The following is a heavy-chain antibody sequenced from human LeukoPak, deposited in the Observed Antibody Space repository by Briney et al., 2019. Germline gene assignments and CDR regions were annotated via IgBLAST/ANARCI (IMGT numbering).Heavy chain of an antibody. CDR3: ARGRRQQLVSKKGLYYFDY. CDR2: IYYSGST. D-gene: IGHD6-13*01. J-gene: IGHJ4*02. Sequence: PSQTLSLTCAVSGGSISSGGYSWSWIRQPPGKGLEWIGYIYYSGSTNYNPSLKSRVTISVDTSKNQFSLKLSSVTAADTAVYYCARGRRQQLVSKKGLYYFDYWGQGTLVTVSS. V-gene: IGHV4-30-4*07. CDR1: GGSISSGGYS.